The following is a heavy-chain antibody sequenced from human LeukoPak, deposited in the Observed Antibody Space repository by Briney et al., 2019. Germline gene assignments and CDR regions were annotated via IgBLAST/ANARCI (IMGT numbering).Heavy chain of an antibody. CDR3: ARGGQSDYDSSGYYYTGY. V-gene: IGHV1-2*02. J-gene: IGHJ4*02. CDR2: INPNSGGT. D-gene: IGHD3-22*01. Sequence: ASVKVSCKASGYTFTGYYMHWVRQAPGQGLEWMGWINPNSGGTNYAQKFQGRVTMTRDTSISTAYMELSRLGSDDTAVYYCARGGQSDYDSSGYYYTGYWGQGTLVTVSS. CDR1: GYTFTGYY.